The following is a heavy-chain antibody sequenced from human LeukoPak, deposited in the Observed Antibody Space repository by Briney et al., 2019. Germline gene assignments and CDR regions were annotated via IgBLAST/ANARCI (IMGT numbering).Heavy chain of an antibody. D-gene: IGHD6-13*01. CDR2: INAGNGNT. V-gene: IGHV1-3*01. CDR3: ARGPRAAADDY. Sequence: GASVKVSCKASGYTFTSYAMHWVRQAPGQRLEWMGWINAGNGNTKYSQKFQGRIIITRDTSASTAYMELSSLTSEDTAVYYCARGPRAAADDYWGQGTLVTVSS. CDR1: GYTFTSYA. J-gene: IGHJ4*02.